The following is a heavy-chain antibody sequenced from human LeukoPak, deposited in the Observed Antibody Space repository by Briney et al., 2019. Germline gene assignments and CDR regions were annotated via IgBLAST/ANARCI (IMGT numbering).Heavy chain of an antibody. Sequence: PSETLSLTCTVSGGSISSYYWSWIRQPPGKGLEWIGYIYYSGSTNYNPSLKSRVTISVDTSKNQFSLKLSSVTAADTAVYYCARVGLYCSSPSCSIADAFDIWGQGTMVTVSS. V-gene: IGHV4-59*01. CDR2: IYYSGST. D-gene: IGHD2-2*01. CDR1: GGSISSYY. J-gene: IGHJ3*02. CDR3: ARVGLYCSSPSCSIADAFDI.